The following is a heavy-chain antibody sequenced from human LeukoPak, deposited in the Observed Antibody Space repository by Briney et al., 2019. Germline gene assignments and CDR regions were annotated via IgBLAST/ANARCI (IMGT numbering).Heavy chain of an antibody. V-gene: IGHV1-18*01. CDR2: ISAYNGNT. J-gene: IGHJ4*02. D-gene: IGHD4-23*01. Sequence: GASVKVSCKASGYTFTSYGISWVRQAPGQGLEWMGWISAYNGNTNYAQKLQGRVTITADESTSTAYMELSSLRSEDTAVYYCARAMMTTVVQWGSYYFDYWGQGTLVTVSS. CDR3: ARAMMTTVVQWGSYYFDY. CDR1: GYTFTSYG.